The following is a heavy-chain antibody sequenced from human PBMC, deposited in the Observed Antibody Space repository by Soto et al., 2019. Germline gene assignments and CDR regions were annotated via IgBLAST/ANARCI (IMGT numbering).Heavy chain of an antibody. Sequence: GGSLRLSCAASGFTFSSYAMSWVRQAPGKGLEWVSAISGSGGSTYYADSVKGRFTISRDNSKNTLYLQMNSLRAEDTAVYYCAKGGSSSPGAYYYYYYGMDVWGQGTTVTVSS. V-gene: IGHV3-23*01. CDR1: GFTFSSYA. J-gene: IGHJ6*02. CDR3: AKGGSSSPGAYYYYYYGMDV. D-gene: IGHD6-13*01. CDR2: ISGSGGST.